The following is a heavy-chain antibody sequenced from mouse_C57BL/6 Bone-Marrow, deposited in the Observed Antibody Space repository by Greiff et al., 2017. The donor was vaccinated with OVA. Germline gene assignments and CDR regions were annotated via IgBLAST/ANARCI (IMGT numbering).Heavy chain of an antibody. Sequence: VQLQQPGAELVKPGASVKLSCKASGYTFTSYWMHWVKQRPGQGLEWIGMIHPNSCSTNYNEKFKSKATLTVDKSSSTAYMQLSSLTSEDSAVYYCARTGSSYWYFDVWGTGTTVTVSS. D-gene: IGHD1-1*01. J-gene: IGHJ1*03. CDR3: ARTGSSYWYFDV. CDR1: GYTFTSYW. CDR2: IHPNSCST. V-gene: IGHV1-64*01.